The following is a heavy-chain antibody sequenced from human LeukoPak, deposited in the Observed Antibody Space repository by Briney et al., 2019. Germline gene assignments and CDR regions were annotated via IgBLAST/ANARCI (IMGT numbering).Heavy chain of an antibody. CDR3: ARDGRRWGTYYYYGMDV. CDR2: IYTSGST. J-gene: IGHJ6*02. D-gene: IGHD2-8*02. V-gene: IGHV4-4*07. Sequence: TSETLSLTCTVPGGSISSYHWSSIPQPAGKGLEWIGRIYTSGSTNYNPSLQSRVTMSVDTSKNQFSLKLSSVTAADTAVYYCARDGRRWGTYYYYGMDVWGQGTMVTVSS. CDR1: GGSISSYH.